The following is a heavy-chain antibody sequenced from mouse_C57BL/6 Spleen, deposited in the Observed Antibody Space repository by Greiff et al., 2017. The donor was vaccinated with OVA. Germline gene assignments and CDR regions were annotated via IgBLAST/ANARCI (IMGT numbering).Heavy chain of an antibody. V-gene: IGHV5-4*01. D-gene: IGHD1-1*01. CDR3: ARDGDYYGGGYFDV. CDR2: ISDGGSYT. J-gene: IGHJ1*03. Sequence: EVKVVESGGGLVKPGGSLKLSCAASGFTFSSYAMSWVRQTPEKRLEWVATISDGGSYTYYPHNVKGRFTISRDNAKNNLYLQMSHLKSEDTAMYYCARDGDYYGGGYFDVWGTGTTVTVSS. CDR1: GFTFSSYA.